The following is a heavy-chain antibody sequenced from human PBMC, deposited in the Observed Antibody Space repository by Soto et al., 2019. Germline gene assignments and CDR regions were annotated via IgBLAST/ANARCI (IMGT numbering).Heavy chain of an antibody. CDR1: GYTFSSYG. J-gene: IGHJ5*02. CDR2: INPSSGET. V-gene: IGHV1-18*01. Sequence: QIRLVQSGGEVRTPGASVKVSCKASGYTFSSYGITWVRQAPGQGLEWLGWINPSSGETNYAQKFQGRVTVTTDTSATTCYMELRNLTFDDTAVYYCARDWYPRFDPWGQGTLVTVSS. D-gene: IGHD6-13*01. CDR3: ARDWYPRFDP.